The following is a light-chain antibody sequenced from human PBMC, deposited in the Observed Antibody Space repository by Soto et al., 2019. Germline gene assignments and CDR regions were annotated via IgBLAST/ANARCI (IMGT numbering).Light chain of an antibody. V-gene: IGKV1-27*01. CDR2: GAS. CDR3: QNYHSAPWT. J-gene: IGKJ1*01. CDR1: QAISNF. Sequence: IPMTQSPSTLSASVGDRVTITCRASQAISNFLAWYQQKPGKVPKLLMYGASTLPSGVPSRFSGGGSGTDFTLTISSLQAEDVATYYCQNYHSAPWTFGQGTKVEIK.